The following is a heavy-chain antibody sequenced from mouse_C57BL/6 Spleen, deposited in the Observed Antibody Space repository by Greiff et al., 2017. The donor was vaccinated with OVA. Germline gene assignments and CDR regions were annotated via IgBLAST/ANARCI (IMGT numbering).Heavy chain of an antibody. V-gene: IGHV1-82*01. CDR1: GYAFSSSW. CDR3: ASYGNYAYFDY. CDR2: IYPGDGDT. J-gene: IGHJ2*01. Sequence: VQLQQSGPELVKPGASVKISCKASGYAFSSSWMNWVKQRPGKGLEWIGRIYPGDGDTNYNGKFKGKATLTADKSSSTAYMQLSSLTSEDSAVYFCASYGNYAYFDYWGQGTTLTVSS. D-gene: IGHD2-10*02.